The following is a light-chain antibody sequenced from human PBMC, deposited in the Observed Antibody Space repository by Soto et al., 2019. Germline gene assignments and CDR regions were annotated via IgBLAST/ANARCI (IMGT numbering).Light chain of an antibody. V-gene: IGKV3-20*01. CDR2: GAS. J-gene: IGKJ1*01. Sequence: LLTQSPGTLSLSPVERATLACRSSPNINRYLACYHQKPGQAPRLLIYGASNRATGIPDRFSGCGSGTDFTLTISRLESEDFAVYYCQQYGSSGTFGQGTKVDIK. CDR1: PNINRY. CDR3: QQYGSSGT.